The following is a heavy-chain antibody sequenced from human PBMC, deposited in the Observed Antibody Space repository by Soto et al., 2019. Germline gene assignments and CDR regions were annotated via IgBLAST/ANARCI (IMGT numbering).Heavy chain of an antibody. CDR2: ISGSGNST. D-gene: IGHD3-22*01. J-gene: IGHJ4*02. V-gene: IGHV3-23*01. CDR3: AKDRGLYYYDSSGLDY. CDR1: GFTFSSYA. Sequence: QLLESGGGLVQPGGSLRLSCAASGFTFSSYAMSWVRQAPGKGLEWVSPISGSGNSTNYADSVKGRFTISRDNSKNTLYLQMNSLRAEDTAVYYCAKDRGLYYYDSSGLDYWGQGTLVTVSS.